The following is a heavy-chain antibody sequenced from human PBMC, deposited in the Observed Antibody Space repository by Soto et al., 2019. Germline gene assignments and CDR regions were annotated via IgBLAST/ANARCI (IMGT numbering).Heavy chain of an antibody. Sequence: QAQLVQSGAELKEPGSSVRVSCKASGGTFAKFIMNWVRQTPGQGLEWMGGIVPLLGTPTYAEKFKGRVTISATGSTGTVCMELTSLRSEDTAIYYCARNGNYDSALSPYSGMEVWGQGTKVTVSP. CDR1: GGTFAKFI. D-gene: IGHD3-16*01. J-gene: IGHJ6*01. CDR3: ARNGNYDSALSPYSGMEV. V-gene: IGHV1-69*01. CDR2: IVPLLGTP.